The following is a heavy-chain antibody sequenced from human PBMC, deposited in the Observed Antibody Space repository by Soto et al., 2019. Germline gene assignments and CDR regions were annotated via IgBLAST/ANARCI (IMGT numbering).Heavy chain of an antibody. CDR3: ARDDQTGTTSGREYYYYYYGTDV. D-gene: IGHD1-7*01. V-gene: IGHV1-69*13. CDR1: GGTFSSYA. Sequence: SVKVSCKASGGTFSSYAISWVRQAPGQGLEWMGGIIPIFGTANYAQKFQGRVTITADESTSTAYMELSSLRSEDTAVYYCARDDQTGTTSGREYYYYYYGTDVRGKGTTVAVSS. J-gene: IGHJ6*04. CDR2: IIPIFGTA.